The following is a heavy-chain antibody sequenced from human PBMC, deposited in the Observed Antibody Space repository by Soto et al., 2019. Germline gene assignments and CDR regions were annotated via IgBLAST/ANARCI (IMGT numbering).Heavy chain of an antibody. CDR3: ARDYGSGSYYSFGRRYYYYGMDV. Sequence: PGGSLRLSCAASGFTFSDYYMSWIRQAPGKGLEWVSYISSSSSYTNYADSVKGRFTISRDNAKNSLYLQMNSLRAEDTAVYYCARDYGSGSYYSFGRRYYYYGMDVWGQGTKVTVSS. CDR1: GFTFSDYY. CDR2: ISSSSSYT. J-gene: IGHJ6*02. V-gene: IGHV3-11*06. D-gene: IGHD3-10*01.